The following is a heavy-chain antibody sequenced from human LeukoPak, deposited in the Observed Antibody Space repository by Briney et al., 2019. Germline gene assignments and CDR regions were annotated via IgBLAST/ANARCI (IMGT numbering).Heavy chain of an antibody. CDR1: NASFSSFY. CDR2: IIHSGST. D-gene: IGHD5-12*01. CDR3: ARRQRFRSFGY. J-gene: IGHJ4*02. V-gene: IGHV4-34*12. Sequence: PSETLSLTCVVYNASFSSFYWSWIRQSPGKGLEWIGEIIHSGSTNYNPSLKSRVTISVDSSKNQFSLNLNSVTAADTAVYYCARRQRFRSFGYWGQGTLVTVSS.